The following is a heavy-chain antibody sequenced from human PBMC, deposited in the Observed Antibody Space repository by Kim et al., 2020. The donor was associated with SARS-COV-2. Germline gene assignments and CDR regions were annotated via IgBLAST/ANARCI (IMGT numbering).Heavy chain of an antibody. Sequence: GGRPTHAQKFQDRVTMTSDTSTSTVYMELSSLGSEDTAMYYCAKEDNAVDVWGQGTMVTVSS. CDR3: AKEDNAVDV. J-gene: IGHJ3*01. V-gene: IGHV1-46*01. CDR2: GGRP.